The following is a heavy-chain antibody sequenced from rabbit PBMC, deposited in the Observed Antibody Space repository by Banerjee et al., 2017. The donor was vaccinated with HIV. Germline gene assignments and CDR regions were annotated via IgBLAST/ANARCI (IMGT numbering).Heavy chain of an antibody. CDR1: GFDFSSNV. V-gene: IGHV1S45*01. J-gene: IGHJ4*01. D-gene: IGHD4-1*01. Sequence: QEQLVESGGGLVQPGGSLKLSCKASGFDFSSNVMCWFRQAPGKGLEWIACINSNTGNTVYASWAKGPFTISKTSSTTVTLQMTSLTAADTATYFCARDLAGVIGWNFNLWGQGTLVTVS. CDR3: ARDLAGVIGWNFNL. CDR2: INSNTGNT.